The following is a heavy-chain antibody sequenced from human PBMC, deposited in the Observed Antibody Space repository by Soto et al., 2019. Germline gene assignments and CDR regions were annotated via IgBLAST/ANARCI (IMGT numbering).Heavy chain of an antibody. V-gene: IGHV3-7*01. J-gene: IGHJ6*02. CDR1: RFTFSSYW. Sequence: GGSLRLSCAASRFTFSSYWMSWVRQAPGKGLEWVANIKQDGSEKFYVDSVKGRFTISRDNAKNSLYLQMDSLRAEDTAVYYCARGIDDNASFGMDIWGQGTTVTVSS. CDR3: ARGIDDNASFGMDI. CDR2: IKQDGSEK. D-gene: IGHD1-1*01.